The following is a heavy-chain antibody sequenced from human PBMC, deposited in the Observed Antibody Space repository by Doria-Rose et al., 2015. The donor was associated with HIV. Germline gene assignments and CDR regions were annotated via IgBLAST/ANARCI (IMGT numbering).Heavy chain of an antibody. CDR3: ARIKSSRWYHKYYFDF. V-gene: IGHV2-26*01. CDR2: IFSDDDR. J-gene: IGHJ4*02. D-gene: IGHD6-13*01. Sequence: QIALKESGPVLVKPTETLTLTCTVSGVSLSSPGMGVSWIRQPPGKALEWLANIFSDDDRSYITSLKSRLTISSGTSKSQVVPTMTDMDPVDTATYYCARIKSSRWYHKYYFDFWGQGTLVIVSA. CDR1: GVSLSSPGMG.